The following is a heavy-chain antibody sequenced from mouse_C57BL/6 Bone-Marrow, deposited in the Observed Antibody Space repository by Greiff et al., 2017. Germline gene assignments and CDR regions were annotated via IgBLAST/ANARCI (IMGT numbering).Heavy chain of an antibody. Sequence: QVQLQQPGAELVMPGASVKLSCKASGYTFTSYWMHWVKQRPGQGLEWIGEIDPSDSYTNYNQKFTGKSTLTVDKSSSTAYMQLSSLTSEDSAVYYCARWSYDGYYGDYAMDYWGQGTSVTVSS. CDR2: IDPSDSYT. CDR1: GYTFTSYW. J-gene: IGHJ4*01. V-gene: IGHV1-69*01. D-gene: IGHD2-3*01. CDR3: ARWSYDGYYGDYAMDY.